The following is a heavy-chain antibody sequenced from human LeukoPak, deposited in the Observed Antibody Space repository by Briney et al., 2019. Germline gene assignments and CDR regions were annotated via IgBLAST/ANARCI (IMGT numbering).Heavy chain of an antibody. CDR2: ISYDGGNE. V-gene: IGHV3-30*18. Sequence: GGSLRLSCAASGFTFSRYAIHWVRQAPGKGLEWVAVISYDGGNEFYADSVKGRFTISRDNSINTVYLQMNSLRAEDTAVYYCAKDNRYWGQGTLVTVSS. J-gene: IGHJ4*02. CDR3: AKDNRY. CDR1: GFTFSRYA.